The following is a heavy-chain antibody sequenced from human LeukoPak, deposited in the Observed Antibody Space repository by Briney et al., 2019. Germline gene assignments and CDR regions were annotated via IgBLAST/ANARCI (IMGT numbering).Heavy chain of an antibody. CDR1: GFTFSDYA. V-gene: IGHV3-23*01. CDR3: AKAPATGEGYYFYYMDV. CDR2: VNGRGATT. Sequence: GGSLRLSCAASGFASGFTFSDYAVSWVRQAPGKGPEWVTSVNGRGATTYYADSVRGRFTISRDNSKNTVYLQMISLGADDTAVYFCAKAPATGEGYYFYYMDVWGKGTTVTVSS. J-gene: IGHJ6*03. D-gene: IGHD7-27*01.